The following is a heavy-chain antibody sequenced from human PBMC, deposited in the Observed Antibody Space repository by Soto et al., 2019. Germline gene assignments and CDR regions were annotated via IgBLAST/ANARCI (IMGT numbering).Heavy chain of an antibody. Sequence: LSLTCTASGGSISSYYWSWIRQPPGKGLEWIGYIYYSGSTDYNPSLKSRVTISVDTSKNQFSLKLSSVTAADTAVYYCARDLAAAGHFDYWGQGTLVTVSS. D-gene: IGHD6-13*01. J-gene: IGHJ4*02. CDR1: GGSISSYY. V-gene: IGHV4-59*01. CDR3: ARDLAAAGHFDY. CDR2: IYYSGST.